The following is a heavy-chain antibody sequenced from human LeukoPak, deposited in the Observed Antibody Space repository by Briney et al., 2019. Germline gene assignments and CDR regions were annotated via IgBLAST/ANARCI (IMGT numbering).Heavy chain of an antibody. Sequence: SETLSLTCTDSGGAISSYYWSWIRQPPGKGLEWIGYIYYSGSTNYNPSLKSRVTISVDTSKNQFSLKLSSVTAADTAVYYCARDYYGSGALDYWGQGTLVTVSS. CDR2: IYYSGST. CDR3: ARDYYGSGALDY. V-gene: IGHV4-59*01. CDR1: GGAISSYY. D-gene: IGHD3-10*01. J-gene: IGHJ4*02.